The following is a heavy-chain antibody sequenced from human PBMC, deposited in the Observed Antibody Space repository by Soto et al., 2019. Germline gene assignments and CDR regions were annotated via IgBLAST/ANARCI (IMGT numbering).Heavy chain of an antibody. D-gene: IGHD1-26*01. CDR3: AMGATPRSWYFDL. V-gene: IGHV1-69*02. CDR1: GGTFSSYT. J-gene: IGHJ2*01. CDR2: IIPILGIA. Sequence: QVQLVQSGAEVKKPGSSVKVSCKASGGTFSSYTISWVRQAPGQGLEWMGRIIPILGIANYAQKFQGRVTITADKSTSTAYMELSSLRSEDTAVYYCAMGATPRSWYFDLWGRGTLVTVSS.